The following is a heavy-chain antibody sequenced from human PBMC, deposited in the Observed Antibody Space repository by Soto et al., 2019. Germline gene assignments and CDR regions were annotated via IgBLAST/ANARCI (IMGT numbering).Heavy chain of an antibody. CDR3: ARDHWLGVADTPGRFHP. V-gene: IGHV3-7*01. CDR1: GFTFSSYW. J-gene: IGHJ5*02. Sequence: EVQLVESGGGLVQPGGSLRLSCAASGFTFSSYWMSWVRQAPGKGLEWVANIKQDGSEKYYVDSVKGRITISRDNAKNSLYLQKNSLRAGDTAVYYCARDHWLGVADTPGRFHPRGQGTLVTVSS. CDR2: IKQDGSEK. D-gene: IGHD3-10*01.